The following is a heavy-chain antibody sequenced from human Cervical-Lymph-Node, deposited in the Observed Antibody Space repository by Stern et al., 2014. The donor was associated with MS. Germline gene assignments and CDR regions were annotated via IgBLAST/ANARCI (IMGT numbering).Heavy chain of an antibody. Sequence: VQLEESGGGVVQPGRSLRLSCAVSGFTFSAYGMHWVRQAPGKGLGWVAVIWHDGSRKYYADSVKGRFTISRDNSKNTLYLQLNSLRAEDTAVFYCARGLNYFDYWGRGTLVTVSS. V-gene: IGHV3-33*01. CDR2: IWHDGSRK. CDR1: GFTFSAYG. J-gene: IGHJ4*02. CDR3: ARGLNYFDY.